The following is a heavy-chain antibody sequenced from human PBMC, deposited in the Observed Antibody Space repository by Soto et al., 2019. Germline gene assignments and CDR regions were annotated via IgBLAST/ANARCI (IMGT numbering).Heavy chain of an antibody. J-gene: IGHJ6*03. CDR3: ARRGITMVRGVIRGSYMDV. CDR1: GGSISSYY. CDR2: IYYSGST. Sequence: SETLSLTCTVSGGSISSYYWSWIRQPPGKGLEWIGYIYYSGSTNYNPSLKSRVTISVDTSKNQFSLKLSSVTAADTAVYYCARRGITMVRGVIRGSYMDVWRQGPTVTVSS. D-gene: IGHD3-10*01. V-gene: IGHV4-59*08.